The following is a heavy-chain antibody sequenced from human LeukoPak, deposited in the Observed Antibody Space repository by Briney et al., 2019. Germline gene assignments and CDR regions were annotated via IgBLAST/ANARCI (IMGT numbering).Heavy chain of an antibody. V-gene: IGHV3-53*01. D-gene: IGHD3-10*01. J-gene: IGHJ4*02. CDR2: TYSGGST. Sequence: GGSPRLSCAASGFTVSSNYMSWVRQAPGKGLEWVSVTYSGGSTYYADSVKGRFTISRDNSKNTLYLQMNSLRAEDTAVYYCARHRFDYGSGSYLDYWGQGTLVTVSS. CDR3: ARHRFDYGSGSYLDY. CDR1: GFTVSSNY.